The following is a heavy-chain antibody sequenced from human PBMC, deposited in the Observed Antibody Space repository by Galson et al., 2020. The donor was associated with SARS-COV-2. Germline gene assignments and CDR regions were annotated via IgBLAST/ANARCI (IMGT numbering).Heavy chain of an antibody. CDR2: LYYTGST. CDR1: AGSISSGGYY. Sequence: SETLSLTCTVSAGSISSGGYYWSWIRQHPGKGLEWIGYLYYTGSTYYNPSIKSRVTISADTSKNQLTLKLSPGTAADTAVYYCARDQVLRYFDWAYYYYGMDVWGQGTTVTVSS. CDR3: ARDQVLRYFDWAYYYYGMDV. J-gene: IGHJ6*02. D-gene: IGHD3-9*01. V-gene: IGHV4-31*03.